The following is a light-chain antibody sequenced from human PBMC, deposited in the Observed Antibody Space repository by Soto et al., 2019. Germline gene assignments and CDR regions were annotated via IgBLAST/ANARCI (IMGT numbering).Light chain of an antibody. CDR3: SSYTSSSTSYV. V-gene: IGLV2-14*01. CDR1: SSDVGGYNY. Sequence: SGLTQPASVSGSPGQSIAISCIGTSSDVGGYNYVSWYQQHPGKAPKLMIYEVSNRPSGVSNRFSGSKSGNTASLTISGLQAEDEADYYCSSYTSSSTSYVFGTGTKVTVL. CDR2: EVS. J-gene: IGLJ1*01.